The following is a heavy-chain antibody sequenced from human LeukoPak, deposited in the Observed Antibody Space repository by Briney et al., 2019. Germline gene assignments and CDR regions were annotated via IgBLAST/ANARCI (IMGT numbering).Heavy chain of an antibody. Sequence: GGSLRLSCAASGFTFSNSWMHWVCQAPEKGLEWVADIKCDGSEKCYVDSVKGRLTFSRDNAKNSLYLQVNSLRAEDMTVYYCVRGVGSSTSCYVRAFDIWGQGTMVTVSS. J-gene: IGHJ3*02. CDR1: GFTFSNSW. CDR2: IKCDGSEK. V-gene: IGHV3-52*01. CDR3: VRGVGSSTSCYVRAFDI. D-gene: IGHD2-2*01.